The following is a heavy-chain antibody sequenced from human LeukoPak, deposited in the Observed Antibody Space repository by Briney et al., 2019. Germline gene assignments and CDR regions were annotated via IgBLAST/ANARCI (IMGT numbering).Heavy chain of an antibody. D-gene: IGHD3-22*01. V-gene: IGHV3-23*01. Sequence: GGTLRLSCEVSGFTFNSYVMSWVRRAPGKGLEWVSSFNGRGGYTFYADSVKGRFTISRDNSKNTLYLQMNSLRAEDTAVYYCAKGWADSSGYYYEDYFDYWGQGTLVTVSS. CDR1: GFTFNSYV. CDR3: AKGWADSSGYYYEDYFDY. CDR2: FNGRGGYT. J-gene: IGHJ4*02.